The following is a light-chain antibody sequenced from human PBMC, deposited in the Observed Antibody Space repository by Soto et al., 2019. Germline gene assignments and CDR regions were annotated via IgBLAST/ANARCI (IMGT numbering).Light chain of an antibody. CDR3: QQSYSTPMYT. Sequence: EIQMTQSPSSLSASVGDRVTLTCRASQSISSYLNWYQQKPAKAPKLLIYAASTWQTRVPSRFSGSGSGTDFTLTIISLQAEDFATYYCQQSYSTPMYTFGQGTKLEIK. J-gene: IGKJ2*01. CDR2: AAS. V-gene: IGKV1-39*01. CDR1: QSISSY.